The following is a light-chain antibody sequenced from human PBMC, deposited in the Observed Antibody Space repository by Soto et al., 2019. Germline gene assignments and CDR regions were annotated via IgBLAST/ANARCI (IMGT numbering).Light chain of an antibody. CDR1: QSVGSN. CDR3: QQYNNWPPLT. J-gene: IGKJ4*01. V-gene: IGKV3-15*01. CDR2: GAS. Sequence: EIVMTQSPATLSVSPGERATLSCRASQSVGSNLAWYQQKPGQAPRLLIYGASTRATGIPARFSGSGSGTEFTLTISSLQSEDYAVYYGQQYNNWPPLTFGGGTKVEIK.